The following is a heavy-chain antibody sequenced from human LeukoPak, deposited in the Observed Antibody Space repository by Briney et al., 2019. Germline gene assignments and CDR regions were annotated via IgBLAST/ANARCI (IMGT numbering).Heavy chain of an antibody. CDR2: ISAYNGNT. D-gene: IGHD3-10*01. J-gene: IGHJ4*02. V-gene: IGHV1-18*01. Sequence: ASVKVSCKASGYTFTSYGISWVRQAPGQGLEWMGWISAYNGNTNYAQKLQGRVTMTTDTSTSTAYMELRSLRSDDTAVYYCARHGSGSSVNPNFDYWGQGTLVTVSS. CDR3: ARHGSGSSVNPNFDY. CDR1: GYTFTSYG.